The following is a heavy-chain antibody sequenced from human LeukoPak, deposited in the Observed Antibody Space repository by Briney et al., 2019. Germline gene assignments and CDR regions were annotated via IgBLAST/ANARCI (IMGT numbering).Heavy chain of an antibody. D-gene: IGHD5/OR15-5a*01. CDR3: AKVLGVYGGYFDY. Sequence: GGSLRLSCAASGFTFSSYAMSWVRQAPGKGLEWVSAISGSGGSTYYADSVKGRFTSSRDNSKNTLYLQMNSLRAEDTAVYYCAKVLGVYGGYFDYWGQGTLVTVSS. CDR2: ISGSGGST. CDR1: GFTFSSYA. V-gene: IGHV3-23*01. J-gene: IGHJ4*02.